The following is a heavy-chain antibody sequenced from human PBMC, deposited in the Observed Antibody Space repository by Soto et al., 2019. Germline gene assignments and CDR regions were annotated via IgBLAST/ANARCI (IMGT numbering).Heavy chain of an antibody. Sequence: PGGSLRLSCAASGFTFSSYSMNWVRQAPGKGLEWVSYISSSSSTIYYADSVKGRFTISRDNAKNSLYLQMNSLRAEDTAVYYCARDRVVVPAATVTGTPGGSHDYWGQGTLVTVS. CDR3: ARDRVVVPAATVTGTPGGSHDY. V-gene: IGHV3-48*01. D-gene: IGHD2-2*01. CDR1: GFTFSSYS. J-gene: IGHJ4*02. CDR2: ISSSSSTI.